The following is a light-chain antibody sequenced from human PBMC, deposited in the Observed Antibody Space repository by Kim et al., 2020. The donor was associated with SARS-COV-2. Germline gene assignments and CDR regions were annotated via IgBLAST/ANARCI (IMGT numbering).Light chain of an antibody. V-gene: IGLV3-19*01. J-gene: IGLJ2*01. CDR3: GSRDTKHNVI. CDR1: IISINE. Sequence: VHVGHTFSSTCQSNIISINEATWNQQGPGQAQSLINYGKNNRPSETPDCFSGTSSENTASLTITGAQADDEADYCCGSRDTKHNVIFGGGTNLTVL. CDR2: GKN.